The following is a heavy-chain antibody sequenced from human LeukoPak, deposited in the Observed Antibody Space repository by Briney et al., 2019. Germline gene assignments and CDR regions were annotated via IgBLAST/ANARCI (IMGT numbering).Heavy chain of an antibody. V-gene: IGHV3-21*01. Sequence: GGSLRLSCVPSGFTFSSYSMNWVRQAPGKGLEWVSSISSSSSYIYYADSVKGRFTISRDNAKNSLYLQMNSLRAEDTAVYYCARVPDYGGNTWGQGTLVTVSS. CDR2: ISSSSSYI. D-gene: IGHD4-23*01. CDR1: GFTFSSYS. J-gene: IGHJ4*02. CDR3: ARVPDYGGNT.